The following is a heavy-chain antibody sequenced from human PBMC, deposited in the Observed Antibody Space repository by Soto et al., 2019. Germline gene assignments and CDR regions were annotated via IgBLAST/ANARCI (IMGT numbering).Heavy chain of an antibody. CDR2: INPNSGGT. V-gene: IGHV1-2*02. CDR1: GYTFTGYY. D-gene: IGHD3-10*01. Sequence: ASVKVSCKASGYTFTGYYMHGVRQAPGQGLEWMGWINPNSGGTNYAQKFQGRVTMTRNTSISTDYMELSRLRSDDTDVYYCARDMMRRGSFGIIDYLGQRTLVAVSP. J-gene: IGHJ4*02. CDR3: ARDMMRRGSFGIIDY.